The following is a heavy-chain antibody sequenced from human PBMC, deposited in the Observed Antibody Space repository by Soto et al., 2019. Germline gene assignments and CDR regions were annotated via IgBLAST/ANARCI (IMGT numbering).Heavy chain of an antibody. V-gene: IGHV3-23*01. CDR2: ISGSGGST. Sequence: ACSLRLSCAASGVRFWIYAMGGVRQAPGKGLEWVSAISGSGGSTYYADSVKGRFTISRDNSKNTLYLQMNSLRAEDTAVYYCAKHVQWLVLYYFDYWGQGTLVTVSS. CDR3: AKHVQWLVLYYFDY. D-gene: IGHD6-19*01. CDR1: GVRFWIYA. J-gene: IGHJ4*02.